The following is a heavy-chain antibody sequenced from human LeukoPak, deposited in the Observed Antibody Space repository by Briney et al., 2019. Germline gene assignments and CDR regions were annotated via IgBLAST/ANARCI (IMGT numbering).Heavy chain of an antibody. V-gene: IGHV1-2*02. Sequence: ASVKVSCKASGYTFTSYGISWVRQAPGQGLEWMGWTIPDSGGTNYAQKFQGRVTMTRDTSISTAYMELSGLRSDDTALYYCAKDYGAFCFDSWGQGTLVTVSS. D-gene: IGHD4-17*01. J-gene: IGHJ4*02. CDR3: AKDYGAFCFDS. CDR2: TIPDSGGT. CDR1: GYTFTSYG.